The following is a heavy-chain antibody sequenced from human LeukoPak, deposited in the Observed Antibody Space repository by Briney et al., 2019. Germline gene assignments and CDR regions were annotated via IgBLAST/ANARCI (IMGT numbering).Heavy chain of an antibody. D-gene: IGHD2-8*02. J-gene: IGHJ4*02. CDR3: AKDGVLGYY. V-gene: IGHV3-30*18. CDR2: ISYDGSNK. Sequence: GRSLRLSCAAPGFTFSSYGMHWVRQAPGKGLEWVAVISYDGSNKYYADSVKGRFTISRDNSKNTLYLQMNSLRAEDTAVYYCAKDGVLGYYWGQGTLVTVSS. CDR1: GFTFSSYG.